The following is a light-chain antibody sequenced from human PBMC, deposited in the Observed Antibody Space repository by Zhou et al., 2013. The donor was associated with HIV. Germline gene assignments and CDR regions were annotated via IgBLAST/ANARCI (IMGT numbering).Light chain of an antibody. V-gene: IGKV3D-20*02. Sequence: EFVLTQSPGTLSLSPGERATLSCRASQTVYSSYLAWFQQKPGQAPRLLIYGASTRATGIPDRFSGSGSGTDFTLTINSLEPEDFAVYFCQQRSSWPYTFGQGTKLEIK. CDR2: GAS. CDR3: QQRSSWPYT. CDR1: QTVYSSY. J-gene: IGKJ2*01.